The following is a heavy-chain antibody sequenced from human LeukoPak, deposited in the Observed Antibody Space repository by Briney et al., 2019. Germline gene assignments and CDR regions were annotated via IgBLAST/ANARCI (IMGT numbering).Heavy chain of an antibody. J-gene: IGHJ4*02. CDR1: GFTFSSYA. V-gene: IGHV3-48*01. Sequence: GGSLRLSCAASGFTFSSYAMSWVRQAPGKGLEWVSYISSSSSTIYYADSVKGGFTISRDNAKNSLYLQMNSLRAEDTAVYYCARVGTAEGTLEDYWGQGTLVTVSS. D-gene: IGHD6-13*01. CDR2: ISSSSSTI. CDR3: ARVGTAEGTLEDY.